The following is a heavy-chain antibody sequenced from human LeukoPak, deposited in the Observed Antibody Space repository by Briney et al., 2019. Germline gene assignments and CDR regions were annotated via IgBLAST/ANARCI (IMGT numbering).Heavy chain of an antibody. V-gene: IGHV1-2*02. CDR3: ARDSIVYYYDSSGYYYNYFDY. Sequence: ASVKVSCKASGYTFTGYYMHWVRQAPGQGLEWMGWINPNSGDTNYAQKFQGRVTMTRDKSISTAYMELSRLRSDDTAVYYCARDSIVYYYDSSGYYYNYFDYWGQGSLVTVSS. D-gene: IGHD3-22*01. J-gene: IGHJ4*02. CDR1: GYTFTGYY. CDR2: INPNSGDT.